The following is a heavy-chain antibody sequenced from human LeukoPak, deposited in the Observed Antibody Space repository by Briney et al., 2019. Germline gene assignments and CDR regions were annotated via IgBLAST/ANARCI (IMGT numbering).Heavy chain of an antibody. CDR1: GLTFSNAW. J-gene: IGHJ4*02. V-gene: IGHV3-15*01. D-gene: IGHD3-22*01. Sequence: GGSLRLSCAASGLTFSNAWMSWVRQAPGKGLEWVGRIKSKTGGGTTDYAAPVKGRFTISRDDSKNTLYLQMNSLKTEDTAVYYCTTPYYYDSSGYPYYFDYWGQGTLVTVSS. CDR2: IKSKTGGGTT. CDR3: TTPYYYDSSGYPYYFDY.